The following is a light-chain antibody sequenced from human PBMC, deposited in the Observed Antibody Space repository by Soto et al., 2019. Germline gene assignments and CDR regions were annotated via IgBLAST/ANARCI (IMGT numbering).Light chain of an antibody. V-gene: IGLV2-23*03. Sequence: QSVLTQPASVSGSPGQSITISCTGTSSDVDSYNLVSWYQQHPGKVPKLMIYEGTKRPSGVASRFSGSQSGNTASLTISGLQAEDAADYYCCSFAGSSTFVVFGGGTKLTVL. J-gene: IGLJ2*01. CDR2: EGT. CDR3: CSFAGSSTFVV. CDR1: SSDVDSYNL.